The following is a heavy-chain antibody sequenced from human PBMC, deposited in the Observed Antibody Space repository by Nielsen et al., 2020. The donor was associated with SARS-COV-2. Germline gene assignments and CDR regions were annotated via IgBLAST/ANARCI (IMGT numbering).Heavy chain of an antibody. CDR2: IYYRGST. D-gene: IGHD3-22*01. CDR1: GGSISSYY. J-gene: IGHJ6*02. CDR3: ASYYYDSSGYNYGMDV. V-gene: IGHV4-59*08. Sequence: SETLSLTCTVSGGSISSYYWSWIRQPPGKGLEWIGYIYYRGSTNYNPSLKSRVTISVDTSKNQFSLKLSSVTAADTAVYYCASYYYDSSGYNYGMDVWGQGTTVTVSS.